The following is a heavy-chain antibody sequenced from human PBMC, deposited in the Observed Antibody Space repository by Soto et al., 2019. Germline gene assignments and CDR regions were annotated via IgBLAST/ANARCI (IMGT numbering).Heavy chain of an antibody. CDR3: ARVGGNWNDDDFAY. D-gene: IGHD1-1*01. Sequence: QVQLVQSGAEVKKPGASVKVSCKASGYTFTDYDINWVRQATGQGPEWMGWMNPNSGDTGYAQNFQGRVAMTRDTSIRTAYMELSSLRSEDTAVYYCARVGGNWNDDDFAYWSQGTLVTVSS. V-gene: IGHV1-8*01. CDR2: MNPNSGDT. CDR1: GYTFTDYD. J-gene: IGHJ4*02.